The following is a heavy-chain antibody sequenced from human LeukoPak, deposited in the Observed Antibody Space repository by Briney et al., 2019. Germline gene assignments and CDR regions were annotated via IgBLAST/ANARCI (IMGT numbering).Heavy chain of an antibody. V-gene: IGHV4-59*01. CDR1: GGSISSYY. D-gene: IGHD2-2*01. Sequence: PSETLSLTCTVSGGSISSYYWSWVRQPPGKGLEWIGYIYYSGSTNYNPSLKSRVTISVDTSKNQFSLKLSSVTAADTAVYYCARGFRAYALDYWGQGTLVTVSS. J-gene: IGHJ4*02. CDR3: ARGFRAYALDY. CDR2: IYYSGST.